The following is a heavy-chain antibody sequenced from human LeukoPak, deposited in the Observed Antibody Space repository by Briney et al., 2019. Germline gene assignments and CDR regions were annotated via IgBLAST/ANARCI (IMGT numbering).Heavy chain of an antibody. CDR3: AKPARTDYADY. CDR2: INGSGDRT. CDR1: GFTFDDYA. Sequence: GGSLRLSCAASGFTFDDYAMHWVRQAPGKGLEWVSSINGSGDRTYYADSVKGRFTISRDNSKNTLYLQMNSLRAEDTAMYYCAKPARTDYADYWGQGTLVTVSS. J-gene: IGHJ4*02. D-gene: IGHD1-14*01. V-gene: IGHV3-23*01.